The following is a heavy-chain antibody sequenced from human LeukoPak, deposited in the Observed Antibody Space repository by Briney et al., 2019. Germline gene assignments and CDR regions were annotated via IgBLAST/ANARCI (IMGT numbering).Heavy chain of an antibody. V-gene: IGHV3-30*04. D-gene: IGHD3-9*01. CDR3: ARAGGRIGNDILSGYFGY. J-gene: IGHJ4*02. CDR1: GFTFSSYA. CDR2: ISYDGSNK. Sequence: GRSLRLSCAGSGFTFSSYAMHWVRQAPAKGLEGVAVISYDGSNKYYADSVKGRFTISRDNSKNPLYLKLNSVRAADTAVYYCARAGGRIGNDILSGYFGYWGQGTLVTVSS.